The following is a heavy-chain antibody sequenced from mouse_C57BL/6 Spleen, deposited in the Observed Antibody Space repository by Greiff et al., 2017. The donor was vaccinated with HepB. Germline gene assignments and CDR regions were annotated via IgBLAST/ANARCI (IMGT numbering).Heavy chain of an antibody. D-gene: IGHD2-13*01. CDR3: ARSFDDDYYFDY. J-gene: IGHJ2*01. Sequence: QVQLQQSGPALVKPGASVKISCKASGSALSSSWLNWVKQRPGKGLEWIGRIYPGDGDTNYTGKFKGKATLTAVKSSSTAYMQLSSLTSEDSAVYFCARSFDDDYYFDYWGQGTTLTVSS. V-gene: IGHV1-82*01. CDR2: IYPGDGDT. CDR1: GSALSSSW.